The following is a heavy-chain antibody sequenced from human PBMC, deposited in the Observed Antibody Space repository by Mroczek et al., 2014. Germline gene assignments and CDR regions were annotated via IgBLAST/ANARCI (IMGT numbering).Heavy chain of an antibody. J-gene: IGHJ4*02. CDR3: ARGDYYDSSGYGNYFDY. CDR1: GGSFSGYY. Sequence: QVQLQQWGAGLLKPSETLSLTCAVYGGSFSGYYWSWIRQPPGKGLEWIGEINHSGSTNYNPSLKSRVTISVDTSKNQFSLKLSSVTAADTAVHYCARGDYYDSSGYGNYFDYWGQGTLVTVSS. CDR2: INHSGST. V-gene: IGHV4-34*01. D-gene: IGHD3-22*01.